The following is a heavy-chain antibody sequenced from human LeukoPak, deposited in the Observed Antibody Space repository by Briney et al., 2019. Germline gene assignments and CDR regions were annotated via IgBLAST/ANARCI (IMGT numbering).Heavy chain of an antibody. CDR3: ARLRPLYSSSLRYDY. D-gene: IGHD6-13*01. J-gene: IGHJ4*02. CDR2: IKQDGSEK. V-gene: IGHV3-7*01. CDR1: GFTFSSYW. Sequence: PGGSLRLSCAASGFTFSSYWMSWVRQAPGKGLEWVANIKQDGSEKYYVDSVKGRLTISRDNAKNSLYLQMNSLRAEDTAVYYCARLRPLYSSSLRYDYWGQGTLVTVSS.